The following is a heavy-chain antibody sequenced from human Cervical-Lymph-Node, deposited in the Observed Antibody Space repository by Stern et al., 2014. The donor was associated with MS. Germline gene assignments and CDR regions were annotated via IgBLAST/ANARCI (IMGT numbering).Heavy chain of an antibody. Sequence: VQLVESGGGVVHPGGSLRLSCAASGFTFESYGLHWVRQAPCKGLEWVAVIWYDGSQKYYAESVQGRFSVSRDNSRSTLYLQMNSLRAEDTATYYCVRVNEGGWPSFEHWGQGTPVTVSS. J-gene: IGHJ1*01. V-gene: IGHV3-33*01. CDR1: GFTFESYG. D-gene: IGHD6-19*01. CDR3: VRVNEGGWPSFEH. CDR2: IWYDGSQK.